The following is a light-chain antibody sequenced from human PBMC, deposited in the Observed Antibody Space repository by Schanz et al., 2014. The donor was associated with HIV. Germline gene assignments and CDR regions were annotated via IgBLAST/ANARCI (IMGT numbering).Light chain of an antibody. CDR2: KDT. V-gene: IGLV1-44*01. J-gene: IGLJ2*01. CDR1: SSNIESYS. CDR3: SSYTSSSTLYVV. Sequence: QSVLTQPPSASGTPGQRVSISCSGSSSNIESYSVYWYQQLPGTAPKLLIYKDTHRPSGVPDRFSGSKSGTSASLTISGLQAEDEADYYCSSYTSSSTLYVVFGGGTKLTVL.